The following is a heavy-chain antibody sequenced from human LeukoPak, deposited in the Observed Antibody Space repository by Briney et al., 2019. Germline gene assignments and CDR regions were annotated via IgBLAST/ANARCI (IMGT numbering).Heavy chain of an antibody. Sequence: SETLSLTCTVSGGSISSYYWSWIRQPPGKGLEWIGYIYYSGSTNYNPSLKSRVTISVDTSKNQSSLKLSSVTAADTAVYYCARGHKGVAPGYWGQGTLVTVSS. CDR3: ARGHKGVAPGY. CDR2: IYYSGST. D-gene: IGHD3-3*01. J-gene: IGHJ4*02. CDR1: GGSISSYY. V-gene: IGHV4-59*01.